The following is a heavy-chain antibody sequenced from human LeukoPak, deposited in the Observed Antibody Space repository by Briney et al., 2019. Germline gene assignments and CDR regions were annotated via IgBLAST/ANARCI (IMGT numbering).Heavy chain of an antibody. CDR3: ARLSAAVHLGAFDL. J-gene: IGHJ3*01. CDR2: IHTSGSN. D-gene: IGHD3-3*01. V-gene: IGHV4-4*09. CDR1: GVSISPYY. Sequence: PSETLSLTCAVSGVSISPYYWAWIRQPPGKGLEWIGYIHTSGSNNQYPSLKSRVTISVDKSKNHFSLRLTSVAAADTAVYYCARLSAAVHLGAFDLWGQGTMVTVSS.